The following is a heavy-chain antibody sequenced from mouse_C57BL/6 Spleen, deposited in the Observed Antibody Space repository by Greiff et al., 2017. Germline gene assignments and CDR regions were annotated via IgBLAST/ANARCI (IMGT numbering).Heavy chain of an antibody. Sequence: DVQLQESGPGLVKPSQSLSLTCSVTGYSITSGYYWNWIRQFPGNKLEWMGYISYDGSNNYNPSLKNRISITRDTSKNQFFLKLNSVTTEDTATYYCARWYYGSTYAMDYWGQGTSVTVSS. CDR3: ARWYYGSTYAMDY. CDR2: ISYDGSN. V-gene: IGHV3-6*01. D-gene: IGHD1-1*01. J-gene: IGHJ4*01. CDR1: GYSITSGYY.